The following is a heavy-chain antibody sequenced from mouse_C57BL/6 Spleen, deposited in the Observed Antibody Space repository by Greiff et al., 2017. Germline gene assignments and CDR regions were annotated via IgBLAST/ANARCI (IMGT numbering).Heavy chain of an antibody. CDR1: GYTFTSYW. D-gene: IGHD1-1*01. CDR3: ARLYYGSSYGYFAV. CDR2: VYPGSGST. J-gene: IGHJ1*03. Sequence: QVQLQQSGAELVKPGASVKMSCKASGYTFTSYWITWVKQRPGQRLAWIGDVYPGSGSTNYNEQFKSKATMTVDNASSTAYMQLSSLTSESSAVYYCARLYYGSSYGYFAVWGTGTMVTVSA. V-gene: IGHV1-55*01.